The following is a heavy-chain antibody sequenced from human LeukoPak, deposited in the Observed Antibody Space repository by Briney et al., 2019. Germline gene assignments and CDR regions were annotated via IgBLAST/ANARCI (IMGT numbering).Heavy chain of an antibody. J-gene: IGHJ4*02. Sequence: GGSLRLSCTASGFTFSSYAMSWVRQAPGKGPEWVSTISGSGGTTYYADSVKGRFTISRDNSRNTEYLQMNSLRAEDTAVYYCTTGAGRGYWGQGTLVTVSS. CDR2: ISGSGGTT. CDR3: TTGAGRGY. V-gene: IGHV3-23*01. D-gene: IGHD3-10*01. CDR1: GFTFSSYA.